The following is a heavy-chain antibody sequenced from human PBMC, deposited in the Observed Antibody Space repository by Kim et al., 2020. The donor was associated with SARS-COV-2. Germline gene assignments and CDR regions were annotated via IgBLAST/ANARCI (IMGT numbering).Heavy chain of an antibody. D-gene: IGHD3-9*01. CDR2: IRSKPKNYAT. V-gene: IGHV3-73*01. CDR1: GFIFSGST. CDR3: ATYIDYFFNY. J-gene: IGHJ4*02. Sequence: GGSLRLSCAASGFIFSGSTIHWVRQASGKGLEWVGHIRSKPKNYATEYAVSVKGRFTVSRDDSKNTAYLQMNGLKTEDTAVYYCATYIDYFFNYWGQGILVTVSS.